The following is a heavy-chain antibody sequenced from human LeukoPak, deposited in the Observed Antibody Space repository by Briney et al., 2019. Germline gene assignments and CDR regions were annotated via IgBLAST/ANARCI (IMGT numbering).Heavy chain of an antibody. CDR2: IYTSGST. CDR3: ARGERSSGWYPRAGSLRAFDI. V-gene: IGHV4-61*02. CDR1: GGSISSGSYY. Sequence: SQTLSLTSTVSGGSISSGSYYWSWIRQPAGKGLEWIGRIYTSGSTNYNPSLKSRVTISVDTSKNQFSLKLSSVTAADTAVYYCARGERSSGWYPRAGSLRAFDIWGQGTMVTASS. D-gene: IGHD6-19*01. J-gene: IGHJ3*02.